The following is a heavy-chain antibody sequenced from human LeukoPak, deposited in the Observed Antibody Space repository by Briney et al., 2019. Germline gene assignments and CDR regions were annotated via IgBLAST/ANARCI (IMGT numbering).Heavy chain of an antibody. D-gene: IGHD1-14*01. V-gene: IGHV4-39*01. CDR2: IYYSGST. CDR1: GGSISSSSYY. CDR3: ARNNATFDY. J-gene: IGHJ4*02. Sequence: SETLSLTCTVSGGSISSSSYYWGWIRPPPGNGLEWIGSIYYSGSTYYNPSLKSRVTISVDTSKNQFSLKLSSVTAADTAVYYCARNNATFDYWGQGTLVTVSS.